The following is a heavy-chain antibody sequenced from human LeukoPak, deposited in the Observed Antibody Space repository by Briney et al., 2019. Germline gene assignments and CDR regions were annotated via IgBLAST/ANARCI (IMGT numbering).Heavy chain of an antibody. V-gene: IGHV3-9*01. CDR2: VSWTGDKV. D-gene: IGHD1-26*01. CDR3: AKDIDYGSRSYYGAFDY. Sequence: GGSLRLSCAASGFGFDDYAMHWIRQPPGKGLEWVSRVSWTGDKVDYADSVKGRFTISRDNAKNSLYLQMHSLRAEDTALYYCAKDIDYGSRSYYGAFDYWGQGVLVTVSS. J-gene: IGHJ4*02. CDR1: GFGFDDYA.